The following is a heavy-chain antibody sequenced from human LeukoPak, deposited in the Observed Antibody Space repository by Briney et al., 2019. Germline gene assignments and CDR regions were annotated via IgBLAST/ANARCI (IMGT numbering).Heavy chain of an antibody. V-gene: IGHV1-18*01. CDR1: GYTFTSYG. CDR2: ISAYNGNT. J-gene: IGHJ4*02. D-gene: IGHD3-3*01. Sequence: GASVTVSCKASGYTFTSYGISWVRQPPGQGLEWMGWISAYNGNTNYAQKLQGRATMTPDKSTSTAYMELRSLRSDDTAVYYCARDFTIFGVPRNYWGQGTLVTVSS. CDR3: ARDFTIFGVPRNY.